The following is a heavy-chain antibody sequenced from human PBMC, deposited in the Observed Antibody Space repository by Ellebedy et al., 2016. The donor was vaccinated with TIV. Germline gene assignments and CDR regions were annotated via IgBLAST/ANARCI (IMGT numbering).Heavy chain of an antibody. CDR3: ARVDGGPLDY. V-gene: IGHV3-11*01. CDR1: GFTFSDSY. CDR2: ISTTGSTI. Sequence: GGSLRLXCAVSGFTFSDSYMSWIRQAPGKGLEWIAYISTTGSTIFYADSVKGRFTISRDNGNNSLYLQMNGLRVEDTAVYYCARVDGGPLDYWGQGTLVTVSS. D-gene: IGHD4-23*01. J-gene: IGHJ4*02.